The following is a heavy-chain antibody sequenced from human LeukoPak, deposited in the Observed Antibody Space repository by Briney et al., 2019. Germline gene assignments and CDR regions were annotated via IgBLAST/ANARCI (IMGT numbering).Heavy chain of an antibody. D-gene: IGHD6-19*01. CDR2: INPTRGGT. CDR3: ARASSSPQDNWFDP. Sequence: GASVKVSCKASGYTFTGYYIHWLRQAPAQGLEWMGWINPTRGGTNYAQKFQGRVTKTRDTYIRKHFLELSSLRSDDTAVYYCARASSSPQDNWFDPWGQGTLVTVSS. J-gene: IGHJ5*02. CDR1: GYTFTGYY. V-gene: IGHV1-2*02.